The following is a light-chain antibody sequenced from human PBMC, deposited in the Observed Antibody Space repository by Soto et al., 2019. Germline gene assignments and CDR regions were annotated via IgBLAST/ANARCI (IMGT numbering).Light chain of an antibody. CDR1: SSDVGGYNY. V-gene: IGLV2-14*01. Sequence: QSALTQPASVSGSPGQSITISCTGTSSDVGGYNYVSWYQQHPGKAPKLMIYDVSNRPSGVSNRFSGSKSGNTASLTISGLQAEDEADYYCNSYTSSSPPYVFGTGTKVTVL. CDR2: DVS. J-gene: IGLJ1*01. CDR3: NSYTSSSPPYV.